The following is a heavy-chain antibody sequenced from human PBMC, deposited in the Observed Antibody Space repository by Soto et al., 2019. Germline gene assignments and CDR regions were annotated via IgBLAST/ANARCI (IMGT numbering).Heavy chain of an antibody. V-gene: IGHV4-31*11. CDR2: IYYSGST. D-gene: IGHD3-10*01. J-gene: IGHJ6*02. CDR3: AREIGSGSYYRGPVYYYYYGMDV. CDR1: GVSIRSVGYS. Sequence: SETLSLTCAVSGVSIRSVGYSWSWIRQHPGKGLEWIGYIYYSGSTYYNPSLKSRVTISLDTSKNQFSLKLSSVTAADTAVYYCAREIGSGSYYRGPVYYYYYGMDVWGQGTTVT.